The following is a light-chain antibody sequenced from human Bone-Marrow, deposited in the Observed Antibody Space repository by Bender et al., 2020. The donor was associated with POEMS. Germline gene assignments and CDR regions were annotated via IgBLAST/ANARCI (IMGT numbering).Light chain of an antibody. V-gene: IGLV3-1*01. CDR1: DLGDKY. CDR3: QAWDTYSVI. J-gene: IGLJ2*01. CDR2: KDT. Sequence: SYEVTQPPSVSVSPGQTASITCSGDDLGDKYVAWYQQKPGQSPVLVIYKDTKRPSGIPERFSGSNSGNTATLTISGTQAMDEADYYSQAWDTYSVIFGGGTKLTVL.